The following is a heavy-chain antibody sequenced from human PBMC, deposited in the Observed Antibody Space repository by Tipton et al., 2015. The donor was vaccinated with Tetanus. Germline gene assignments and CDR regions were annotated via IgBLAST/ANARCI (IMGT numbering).Heavy chain of an antibody. D-gene: IGHD6-13*01. CDR3: ARPGGSSWYTRYLDY. J-gene: IGHJ4*02. V-gene: IGHV4-39*01. Sequence: TLSLTCTVSGGSISSSSYFWGWIRQPPGKGLEWIGSIYYSGSTYYNPSLKSRVTISVDTSRNQFSLKLSSVTAADTAVYYCARPGGSSWYTRYLDYWGQGTLVTVSS. CDR1: GGSISSSSYF. CDR2: IYYSGST.